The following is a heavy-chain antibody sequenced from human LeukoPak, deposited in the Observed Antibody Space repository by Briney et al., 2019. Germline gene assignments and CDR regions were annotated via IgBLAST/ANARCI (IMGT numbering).Heavy chain of an antibody. Sequence: PSETLSLTCTVSGGSISSYYWSWIRQPPGKGLEWIGYIYYSGSTNYNPSLKSRVTISVDTSKNQFSLKLSSVTAADTAVYYCARYSSGWSYYYYYYYMDVWGKGTTVTISS. CDR3: ARYSSGWSYYYYYYYMDV. V-gene: IGHV4-59*01. CDR2: IYYSGST. D-gene: IGHD6-19*01. CDR1: GGSISSYY. J-gene: IGHJ6*03.